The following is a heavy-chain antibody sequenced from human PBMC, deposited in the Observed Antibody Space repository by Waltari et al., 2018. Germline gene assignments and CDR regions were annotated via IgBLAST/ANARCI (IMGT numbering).Heavy chain of an antibody. V-gene: IGHV3-7*01. CDR1: GFTLSNYW. CDR2: IMTDGREE. J-gene: IGHJ3*02. Sequence: EVQLVESGGGSVQPGGSLRLSCAASGFTLSNYWMSWVRQAPGKGLEWVANIMTDGREEYYVDSVRGRFTISRDNAKNSLYLQMNSLRPEDTAVYYCVRDQWFAFDIWGQGTMVTVSS. CDR3: VRDQWFAFDI. D-gene: IGHD3-22*01.